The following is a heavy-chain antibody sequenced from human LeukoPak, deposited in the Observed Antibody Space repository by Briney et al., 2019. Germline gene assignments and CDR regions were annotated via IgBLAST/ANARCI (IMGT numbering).Heavy chain of an antibody. CDR3: ARGLYYYDSSGYPDWYFDL. CDR2: IYYSGST. Sequence: PSETLSLTCTVSGGSISGSSYYWGWIRQPPGKGLEWIGYIYYSGSTNYNPSLKSRVTISVDTSKNQFSLKLSSVTAADTAVYYCARGLYYYDSSGYPDWYFDLWGRGTLVTVSS. CDR1: GGSISGSSYY. J-gene: IGHJ2*01. V-gene: IGHV4-61*05. D-gene: IGHD3-22*01.